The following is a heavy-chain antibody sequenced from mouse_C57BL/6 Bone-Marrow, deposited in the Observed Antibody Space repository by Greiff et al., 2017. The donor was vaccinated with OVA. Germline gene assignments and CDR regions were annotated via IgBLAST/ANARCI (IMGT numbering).Heavy chain of an antibody. D-gene: IGHD2-3*01. CDR3: AIFGYYVLYYAMDY. Sequence: QVHVKQPGAELVKPGASVKVSCKASGYTFTSYWMHWVKQRPGQGLEWIGRIHPSDSDTNYNQKFKGKATLTVDKSSSTAYMQLSSLTSEDSADYYCAIFGYYVLYYAMDYWGQGTSVTVSS. CDR2: IHPSDSDT. J-gene: IGHJ4*01. V-gene: IGHV1-74*01. CDR1: GYTFTSYW.